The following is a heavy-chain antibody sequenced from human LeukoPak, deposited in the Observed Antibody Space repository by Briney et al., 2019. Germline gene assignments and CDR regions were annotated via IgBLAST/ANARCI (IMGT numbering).Heavy chain of an antibody. D-gene: IGHD2/OR15-2a*01. CDR1: GCTFTAPA. CDR2: IGSNNKP. CDR3: GRHLHYCLAMDV. Sequence: GGSVRLSWQPTGCTFTAPAMTLVRQPPGKRLEWVSCIGSNNKPHYSVSVKGRFDISIDHSKSMLFLQQNSLRGEDTALYYCGRHLHYCLAMDVWAQGPTVTVSS. J-gene: IGHJ6*02. V-gene: IGHV3-23*01.